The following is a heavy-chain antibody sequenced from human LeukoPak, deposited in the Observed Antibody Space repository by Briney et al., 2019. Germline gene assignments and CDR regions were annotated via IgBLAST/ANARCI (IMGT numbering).Heavy chain of an antibody. CDR1: GFTFSSYA. J-gene: IGHJ6*02. Sequence: PGRSLRLSCAASGFTFSSYAMHWVRQAPGKGLEWVAVIWYDGSNKYYADSVKGRFTISRDNSKNTLYLQMNSLRAEDTAVYYCAREYCSSTSCYQQYYYGMDVWGQGTTVTVSS. V-gene: IGHV3-33*01. D-gene: IGHD2-2*01. CDR2: IWYDGSNK. CDR3: AREYCSSTSCYQQYYYGMDV.